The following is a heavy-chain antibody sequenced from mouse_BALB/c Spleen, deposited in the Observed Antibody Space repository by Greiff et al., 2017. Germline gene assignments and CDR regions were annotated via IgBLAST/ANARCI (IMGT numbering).Heavy chain of an antibody. J-gene: IGHJ4*01. CDR3: VRAPTYDHYAMDY. D-gene: IGHD2-3*01. Sequence: VMLVESGPGLVAPSQSLSITCTVSGFSLTSYDISWIRQPPGKGLEWLGVIWTGGGTNYNSAFMSRLSISKDNSKSQVFLKMNSLQTDDTAIYYCVRAPTYDHYAMDYWGQGTSVTVSS. V-gene: IGHV2-9-2*01. CDR1: GFSLTSYD. CDR2: IWTGGGT.